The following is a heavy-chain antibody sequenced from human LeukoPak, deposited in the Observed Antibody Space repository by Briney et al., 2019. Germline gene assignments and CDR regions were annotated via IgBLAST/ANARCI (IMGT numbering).Heavy chain of an antibody. CDR3: ARMGSYGGYESRLFDY. Sequence: PGGSLRLSCAASGFTFSSYNMNWVRQAPGKGLEWVSSISSSTIYIYYADSVKGRFTISRDNAKNSLYLQMNSLRAEDTAVYYCARMGSYGGYESRLFDYWGQGTLVTVSS. CDR1: GFTFSSYN. D-gene: IGHD4-17*01. CDR2: ISSSTIYI. V-gene: IGHV3-21*01. J-gene: IGHJ4*02.